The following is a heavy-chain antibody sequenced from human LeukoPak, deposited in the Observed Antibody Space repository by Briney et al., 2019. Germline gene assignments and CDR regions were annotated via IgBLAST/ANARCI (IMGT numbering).Heavy chain of an antibody. D-gene: IGHD6-13*01. CDR3: AKDPGKVIAAAGTSGFDS. CDR1: GFNFDDYT. Sequence: PGGSLRLSCAASGFNFDDYTMHWVRQIPGKSLEWVSLINWDGGSTFYADSVKGRFTISRDTRKNFLYLQMISLRTEDTALYYCAKDPGKVIAAAGTSGFDSWGRGTLVTVSS. V-gene: IGHV3-43*01. CDR2: INWDGGST. J-gene: IGHJ4*01.